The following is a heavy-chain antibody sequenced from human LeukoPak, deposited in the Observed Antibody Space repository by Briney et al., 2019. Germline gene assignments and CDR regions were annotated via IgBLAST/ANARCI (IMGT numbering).Heavy chain of an antibody. D-gene: IGHD3-10*01. Sequence: SETLSLTCAVYGGSFSGYYWSWIRQPPGKGLEWIGEINHSGSTNYNPSLKSRVTISVDTSKNQFSLKLSSVTAADTAVYYCASSYGSGSYGLLDYWGRGTLVTVSS. CDR2: INHSGST. CDR3: ASSYGSGSYGLLDY. CDR1: GGSFSGYY. J-gene: IGHJ4*02. V-gene: IGHV4-34*01.